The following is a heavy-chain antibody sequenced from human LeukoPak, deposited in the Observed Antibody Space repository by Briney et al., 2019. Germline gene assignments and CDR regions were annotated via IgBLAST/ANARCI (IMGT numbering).Heavy chain of an antibody. CDR1: GFTFSSYA. CDR2: ISSNGGST. D-gene: IGHD7-27*01. J-gene: IGHJ4*02. CDR3: ARVALNGDFDY. V-gene: IGHV3-64*01. Sequence: GGSLRLSCAASGFTFSSYAMHWVRQAPGKGLEYVSAISSNGGSTYYANSVKGRFTISRDSSKNTLYLQMGSLRAEDMAVYYRARVALNGDFDYWGQGTLVTVSS.